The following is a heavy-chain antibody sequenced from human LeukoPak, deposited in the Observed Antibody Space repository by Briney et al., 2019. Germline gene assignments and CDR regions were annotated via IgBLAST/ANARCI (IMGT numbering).Heavy chain of an antibody. Sequence: GGSLRLSCAASGFTFSSYAMSWVRQAPGKGLEWVSSISGSGGSTYYADSVKGRFTVASDNSKNTLYLQMNSVRAEDTAVYYCAKERGIVVVPAAEFDYWGQGTLVTVSS. CDR3: AKERGIVVVPAAEFDY. CDR2: ISGSGGST. J-gene: IGHJ4*02. V-gene: IGHV3-23*01. D-gene: IGHD2-2*01. CDR1: GFTFSSYA.